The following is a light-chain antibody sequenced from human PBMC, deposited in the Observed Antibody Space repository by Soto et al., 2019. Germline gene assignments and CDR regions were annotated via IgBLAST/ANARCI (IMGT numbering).Light chain of an antibody. CDR1: QGIGNY. V-gene: IGKV1-6*01. J-gene: IGKJ1*01. CDR2: EAS. CDR3: LQDYVYPWT. Sequence: AIQVTQSPSSLSASVGDRVTISCRASQGIGNYLGWYQQKPGKAPKLLIYEASTLQTGVASRFSGSGSGTDFTLTISSLQPEDFSTYYCLQDYVYPWTFGQGTKVEVK.